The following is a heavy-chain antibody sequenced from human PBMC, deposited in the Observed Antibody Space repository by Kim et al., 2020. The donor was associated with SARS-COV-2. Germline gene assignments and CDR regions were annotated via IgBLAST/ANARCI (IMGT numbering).Heavy chain of an antibody. D-gene: IGHD2-15*01. CDR2: ISYEGSKK. CDR1: GFTFNNYG. V-gene: IGHV3-30*18. J-gene: IGHJ6*02. Sequence: GGSLRLSCTVSGFTFNNYGMDWVRQAPGKGLEWVAFISYEGSKKQYLDSLKGRFTISRDYSKNTLYLQMNSLRAEDTAVYYCAKQGGIFELYTYYGMDVWGQGTTVTVSS. CDR3: AKQGGIFELYTYYGMDV.